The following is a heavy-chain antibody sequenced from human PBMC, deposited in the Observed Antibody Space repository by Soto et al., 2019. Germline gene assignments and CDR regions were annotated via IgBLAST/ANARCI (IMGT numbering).Heavy chain of an antibody. Sequence: GGSLRLSCVASGFTLSDYYVDWVRQAPGKGLEWVGRTRDKPNSYTTEYAASVEGRFTIARDDSKYSLYLQLNSLNTEDTAVYYCGRGGYRHYSAYYYYAMDVWGQGTTVTVSS. V-gene: IGHV3-72*01. J-gene: IGHJ6*02. CDR1: GFTLSDYY. CDR2: TRDKPNSYTT. D-gene: IGHD6-25*01. CDR3: GRGGYRHYSAYYYYAMDV.